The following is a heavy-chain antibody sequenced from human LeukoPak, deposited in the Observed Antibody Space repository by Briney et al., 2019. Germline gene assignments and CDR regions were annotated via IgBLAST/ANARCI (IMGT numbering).Heavy chain of an antibody. V-gene: IGHV3-64*01. CDR3: AKPMTTLTTGSAAFDM. CDR1: GITFSTSV. J-gene: IGHJ3*02. CDR2: ISDNGVGT. Sequence: PGGSLRLSCEDSGITFSTSVMHWVPQGPGKGLEYVSGISDNGVGTYYASALKGRFTISRDNSKNTLYLHMSSLRAEDTAVYYCAKPMTTLTTGSAAFDMWGQGTMVAASS. D-gene: IGHD4-11*01.